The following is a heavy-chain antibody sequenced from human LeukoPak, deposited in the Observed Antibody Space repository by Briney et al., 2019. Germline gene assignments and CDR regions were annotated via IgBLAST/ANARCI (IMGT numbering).Heavy chain of an antibody. CDR1: GGSISSYY. D-gene: IGHD5-18*01. V-gene: IGHV4-59*01. CDR2: IYYSGST. J-gene: IGHJ4*02. CDR3: ARGGYSYGFFDY. Sequence: SETLSLTCTVSGGSISSYYWSWIRQPPGKGLEWIGYIYYSGSTNYNPSLKSRVTKSVDASKNQFSLKLSSVTAADTAVYYCARGGYSYGFFDYWGQGTLVTVSS.